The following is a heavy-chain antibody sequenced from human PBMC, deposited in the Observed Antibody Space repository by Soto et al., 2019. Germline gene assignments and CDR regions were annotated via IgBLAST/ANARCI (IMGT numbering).Heavy chain of an antibody. CDR3: ADIAVSHTGDY. CDR1: GFTLSNDW. D-gene: IGHD6-19*01. J-gene: IGHJ4*02. V-gene: IGHV3-15*01. CDR2: IKTKTEGGII. Sequence: EVQLVESGGGLVKPGGSLRLSCAASGFTLSNDWMNCVRQAPGKGLEWVGRIKTKTEGGIIDYAAPVKGRFTISRDDSKHTLYLQMVRLKAEDTAVYYCADIAVSHTGDYWGQGTLVTVSS.